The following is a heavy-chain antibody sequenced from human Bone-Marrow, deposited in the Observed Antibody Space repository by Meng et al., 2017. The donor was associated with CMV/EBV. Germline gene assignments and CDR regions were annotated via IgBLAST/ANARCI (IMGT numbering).Heavy chain of an antibody. CDR1: GFIFSSFE. D-gene: IGHD3-9*01. J-gene: IGHJ6*02. Sequence: GESLKISCTASGFIFSSFEMNWVRQAPGKGLEWVANIKQDGSEKYYVDSVKGRFTISRDNAKNSLYLQMNSLRAEDTAVYYCARVGRGILTGYYLVNYGMDVWGQGTTVTVSS. V-gene: IGHV3-7*01. CDR2: IKQDGSEK. CDR3: ARVGRGILTGYYLVNYGMDV.